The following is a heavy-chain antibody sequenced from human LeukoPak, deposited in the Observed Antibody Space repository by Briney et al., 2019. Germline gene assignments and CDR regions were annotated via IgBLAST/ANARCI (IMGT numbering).Heavy chain of an antibody. V-gene: IGHV4-39*01. CDR1: GGSISSGGYY. CDR3: ARLSDPPYSTSARLNFDI. CDR2: IYYSGST. Sequence: NPSQTLSLTCTVSGGSISSGGYYWSWIRQHPGKGLEWIGNIYYSGSTCYNPSLKSRVTISVDTSKNQFSLKLSSVTAADTAVYYCARLSDPPYSTSARLNFDIWGQGTMVTISS. J-gene: IGHJ3*02. D-gene: IGHD6-6*01.